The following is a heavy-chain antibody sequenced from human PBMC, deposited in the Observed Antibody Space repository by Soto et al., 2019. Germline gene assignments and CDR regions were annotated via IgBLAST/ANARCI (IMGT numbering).Heavy chain of an antibody. D-gene: IGHD6-19*01. V-gene: IGHV3-23*01. CDR3: ASPDGVYSSGYYRSYLNFDY. Sequence: GGSLRLSCAASGFTFSSYAMSWVRQAPGKGLEWVSAISGSGGSTYYADSVKGRFTISRDNSKNTLYLQMNSLRAEDTAVYYCASPDGVYSSGYYRSYLNFDYWGQGTLVTVSS. CDR2: ISGSGGST. CDR1: GFTFSSYA. J-gene: IGHJ4*02.